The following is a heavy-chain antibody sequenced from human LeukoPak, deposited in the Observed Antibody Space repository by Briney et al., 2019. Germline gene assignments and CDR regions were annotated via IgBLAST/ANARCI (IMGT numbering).Heavy chain of an antibody. CDR1: GYTFTSYG. J-gene: IGHJ6*02. D-gene: IGHD3-16*01. V-gene: IGHV1-18*01. CDR3: ARFPVVGGTFRYYYYYGMDV. Sequence: GASVKVSCKASGYTFTSYGISWVRQAPGQGLEWMGWISAYNGNTNCAQKLQGRVTMTTDTSTSTAYMELRSLRSDDTAVYYCARFPVVGGTFRYYYYYGMDVWGQGTTVTVSS. CDR2: ISAYNGNT.